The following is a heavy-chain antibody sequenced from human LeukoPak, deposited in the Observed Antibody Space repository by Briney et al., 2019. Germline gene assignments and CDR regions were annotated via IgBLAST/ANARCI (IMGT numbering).Heavy chain of an antibody. J-gene: IGHJ4*02. CDR2: IWYDGSNK. CDR1: GFTFSSYG. Sequence: PGGSLRLSCAASGFTFSSYGMHWVRQAPGKGLGWVAVIWYDGSNKYYADSVKGRFTISRDNSKNTLYLQMNSLRAEDTAVYYCARDRRWELLGYYFDYWGQGTLVTVSS. CDR3: ARDRRWELLGYYFDY. V-gene: IGHV3-33*01. D-gene: IGHD1-26*01.